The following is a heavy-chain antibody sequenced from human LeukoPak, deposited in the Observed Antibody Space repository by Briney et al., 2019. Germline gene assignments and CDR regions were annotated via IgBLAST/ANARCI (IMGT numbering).Heavy chain of an antibody. Sequence: SETLSLTCTVSGGSISSSSYYWGWIRQPPGKGLEWIGSIYYSGSTYYNPSLKSRVTISVDTSKNQFSLKLRVVTAADTAVYYCARVRCSGGSCPYYYYYYYMDVWGKGTTVTVSS. CDR3: ARVRCSGGSCPYYYYYYYMDV. J-gene: IGHJ6*03. V-gene: IGHV4-39*07. D-gene: IGHD2-15*01. CDR2: IYYSGST. CDR1: GGSISSSSYY.